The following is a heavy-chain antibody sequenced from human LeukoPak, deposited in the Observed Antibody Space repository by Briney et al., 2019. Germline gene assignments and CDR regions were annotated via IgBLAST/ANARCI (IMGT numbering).Heavy chain of an antibody. D-gene: IGHD6-25*01. Sequence: GASVKVSCKASGYTFTSYYVHWVRQAPGQGLQWMGIINPTVGDTIYAQRFQGRVTMTRDMSTSTVYMELSSLRSEDTAVYYCARYGFSSVWQGGWHAFDIWGHGTMATVSS. V-gene: IGHV1-46*01. CDR1: GYTFTSYY. CDR2: INPTVGDT. J-gene: IGHJ3*02. CDR3: ARYGFSSVWQGGWHAFDI.